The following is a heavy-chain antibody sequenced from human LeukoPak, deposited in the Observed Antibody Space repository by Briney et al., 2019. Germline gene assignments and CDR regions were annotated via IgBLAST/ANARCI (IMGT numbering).Heavy chain of an antibody. J-gene: IGHJ5*02. D-gene: IGHD4-17*01. Sequence: PSETLSLTCAVYGGSFSGYYWSWIRQPPGKGLEWIGEINHSGSTNYNPSLKSRVTISVDTSKNQFSLKLSSVTAADTAVYYCARDPSGWDGDYVRYLRKYNWFDPWGQGTLVTVSS. CDR3: ARDPSGWDGDYVRYLRKYNWFDP. V-gene: IGHV4-34*01. CDR2: INHSGST. CDR1: GGSFSGYY.